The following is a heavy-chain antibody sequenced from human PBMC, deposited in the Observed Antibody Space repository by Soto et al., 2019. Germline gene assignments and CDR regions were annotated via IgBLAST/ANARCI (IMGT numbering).Heavy chain of an antibody. CDR3: ARDKITGLFDY. CDR1: GGSFSGYY. Sequence: SETLSLTCAVYGGSFSGYYWTWIRQPPGTGLEWIGEINHSGSTNYNPSLKSRVAISVDTSKNQSSLKLTSVTAADTAVYYCARDKITGLFDYWGQGTLVTVSS. V-gene: IGHV4-34*01. D-gene: IGHD2-8*02. CDR2: INHSGST. J-gene: IGHJ4*02.